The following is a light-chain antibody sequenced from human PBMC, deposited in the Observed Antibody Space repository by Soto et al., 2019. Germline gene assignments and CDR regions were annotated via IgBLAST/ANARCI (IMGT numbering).Light chain of an antibody. CDR1: QSVSSY. CDR2: DAS. V-gene: IGKV3-11*01. CDR3: HQRSSWPLT. Sequence: EIVLTQSPATLSLSPGESATLSCRASQSVSSYLAWYQQKPGQAPRLLIYDASNRATGIPARFSGSGSGTDFTLTISSLQPEDFAVYYCHQRSSWPLTFGQGTRLEIK. J-gene: IGKJ5*01.